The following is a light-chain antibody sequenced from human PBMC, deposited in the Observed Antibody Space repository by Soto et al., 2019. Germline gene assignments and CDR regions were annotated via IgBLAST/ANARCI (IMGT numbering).Light chain of an antibody. CDR2: GVT. V-gene: IGLV2-14*01. CDR3: FSHRGGDSHV. Sequence: QSVLTQPASVPGSPGQSITISCTGTSSDVGAYNYVSWYQQYPGKAPKLMIYGVTNRPSGVSNRFSGSKTGNTASLTISGLQAEDEADYYCFSHRGGDSHVFGTGTQLTVL. CDR1: SSDVGAYNY. J-gene: IGLJ1*01.